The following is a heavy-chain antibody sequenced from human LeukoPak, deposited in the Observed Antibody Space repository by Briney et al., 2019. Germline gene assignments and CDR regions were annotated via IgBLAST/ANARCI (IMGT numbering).Heavy chain of an antibody. J-gene: IGHJ4*02. Sequence: KPSETLSLTCTVSGGSISSSSYYWGWVRQPPGKGLEWIGSIYYSGSTNYNPSLKSRVTISVDTSKNQFSLKLSSVTAADTAVYYCAREAGVIAVAGIDYWGQGTLVTVSS. CDR1: GGSISSSSYY. D-gene: IGHD6-19*01. CDR3: AREAGVIAVAGIDY. V-gene: IGHV4-39*07. CDR2: IYYSGST.